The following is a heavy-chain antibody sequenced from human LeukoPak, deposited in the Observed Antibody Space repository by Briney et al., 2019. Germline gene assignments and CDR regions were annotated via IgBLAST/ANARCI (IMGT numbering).Heavy chain of an antibody. CDR3: ARNRVGSLSGYISWFDP. J-gene: IGHJ5*02. CDR1: GYTFTSYG. V-gene: IGHV1-2*02. D-gene: IGHD5-12*01. Sequence: ASVKVSCKATGYTFTSYGIIWVRQAPGQGLEWMGWINPNSGGTNYAQKFQGRVTMTSDTSIRTAYMELSRLRSDDTAVYYCARNRVGSLSGYISWFDPWGQGTLVTVSS. CDR2: INPNSGGT.